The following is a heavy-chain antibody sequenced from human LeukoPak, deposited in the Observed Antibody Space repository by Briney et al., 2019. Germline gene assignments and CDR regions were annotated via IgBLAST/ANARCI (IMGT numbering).Heavy chain of an antibody. CDR3: AGLRTTVTKSGYYYSNMDV. J-gene: IGHJ6*02. D-gene: IGHD4-17*01. Sequence: PSETLSLTCTVSGGSISSYYWSWIRQPPGKGLEWLGYIYYSGSTNYSPSLKSRVTISVDTSMNYFSLKLSSVTPADTAVYYCAGLRTTVTKSGYYYSNMDVWGQGTTVTVSS. CDR1: GGSISSYY. CDR2: IYYSGST. V-gene: IGHV4-59*01.